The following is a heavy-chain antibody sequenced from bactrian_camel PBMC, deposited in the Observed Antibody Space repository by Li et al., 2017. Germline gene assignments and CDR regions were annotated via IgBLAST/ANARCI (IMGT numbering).Heavy chain of an antibody. J-gene: IGHJ4*01. V-gene: IGHV3S63*01. CDR3: AFEIQPHVGGLDYSQGAPMAPLCPTQGY. D-gene: IGHD7*01. CDR2: IVDSTGTQ. Sequence: QVQLVESGGGSVQAEGSLRLSCRASIYTYCMGWFRQAPGKEREGVARIVDSTGTQRYVDSVKGRFTISKDNDKNTLSLEMNSLKPEDTGVYYCAFEIQPHVGGLDYSQGAPMAPLCPTQGYWGQGTQVTVS. CDR1: IYTYC.